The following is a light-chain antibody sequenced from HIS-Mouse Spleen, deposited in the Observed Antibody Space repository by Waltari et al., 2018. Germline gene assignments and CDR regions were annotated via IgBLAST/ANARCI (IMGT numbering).Light chain of an antibody. J-gene: IGKJ4*01. Sequence: EIVLTQSPATLSLSPGERATHSSRPSQSVSSYLALYQQKPGQAPRLLIYDASNRATGIPARFSGSGSGTDFTLTISSLEPEDFAVYYCQQRSNWPTFGGGTKVEIK. CDR1: QSVSSY. CDR3: QQRSNWPT. CDR2: DAS. V-gene: IGKV3-11*01.